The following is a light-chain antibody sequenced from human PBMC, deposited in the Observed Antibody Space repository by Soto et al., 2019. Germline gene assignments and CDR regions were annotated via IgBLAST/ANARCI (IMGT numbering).Light chain of an antibody. J-gene: IGKJ1*01. CDR1: QSVDSW. CDR2: KAS. CDR3: QHYDDYSRM. V-gene: IGKV1-5*03. Sequence: DIQMTQSPSTLSASIGDRVTITCRTSQSVDSWLAWYQQNPGKAPKLLIYKASSLQTGVPSRFSGNRSGTEFTLTISSLQADEFATYYCQHYDDYSRMFGQGTKVEIK.